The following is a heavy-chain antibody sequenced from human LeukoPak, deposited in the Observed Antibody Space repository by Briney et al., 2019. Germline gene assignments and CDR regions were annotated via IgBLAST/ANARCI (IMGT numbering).Heavy chain of an antibody. CDR1: GFTFSSYA. Sequence: GGSLRLSCAASGFTFSSYAMSWVRQAPGNGLEWVSAISGSGGSTYYADSVKGRFTISRDNSKNTLYLQMNSLRAEDTAVYYCAKTMGRGVYYYDSSGYHSLVGDYWGQGTLVTVSS. CDR2: ISGSGGST. J-gene: IGHJ4*02. CDR3: AKTMGRGVYYYDSSGYHSLVGDY. D-gene: IGHD3-22*01. V-gene: IGHV3-23*01.